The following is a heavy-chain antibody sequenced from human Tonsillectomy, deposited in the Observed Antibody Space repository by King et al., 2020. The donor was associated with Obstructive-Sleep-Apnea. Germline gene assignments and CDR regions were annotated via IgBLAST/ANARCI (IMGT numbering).Heavy chain of an antibody. CDR2: IFYSGST. Sequence: VQLQESGPGLVKPSETLSLTCTVSGGSISNYFWSWIRQPPGKGLEWIGHIFYSGSTNYNPSLKSRVTISVDTSKNQFSLNLSSVTAADTAVYYCARHSTVALPFHYWGQGTLVTVSS. CDR3: ARHSTVALPFHY. J-gene: IGHJ4*02. V-gene: IGHV4-59*08. CDR1: GGSISNYF. D-gene: IGHD4-23*01.